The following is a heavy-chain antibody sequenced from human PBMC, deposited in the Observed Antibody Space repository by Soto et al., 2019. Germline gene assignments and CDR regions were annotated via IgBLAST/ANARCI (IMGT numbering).Heavy chain of an antibody. J-gene: IGHJ3*02. V-gene: IGHV3-23*01. CDR3: TKDRPLGYCISTSCPTGGFGI. Sequence: GGSLRLSCAASGFTFSSYAMSWVRQAPGKGLEWVSAISGSGGSTYYADSVKGRFTISRDNSKNTLYLQMNSLRAEDTAAYYCTKDRPLGYCISTSCPTGGFGIWGQGTLVTVSS. CDR2: ISGSGGST. D-gene: IGHD2-2*01. CDR1: GFTFSSYA.